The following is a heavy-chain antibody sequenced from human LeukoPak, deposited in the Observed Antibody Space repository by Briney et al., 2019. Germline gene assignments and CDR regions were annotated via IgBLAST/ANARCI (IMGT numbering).Heavy chain of an antibody. V-gene: IGHV1-18*01. CDR1: GYTFTNYG. CDR2: ISAYNGNT. D-gene: IGHD6-19*01. J-gene: IGHJ4*02. Sequence: ASVKVSCKASGYTFTNYGISWVRQAPGQGLEWMGWISAYNGNTNYAQKLQGRVTMTTDTSTSTAYMELRSLRSDDTAVYYCARDADDTEYSSGWPFFAYWGQGTLVTVSS. CDR3: ARDADDTEYSSGWPFFAY.